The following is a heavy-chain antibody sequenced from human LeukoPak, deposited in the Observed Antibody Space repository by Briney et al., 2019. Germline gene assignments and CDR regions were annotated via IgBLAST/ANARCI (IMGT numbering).Heavy chain of an antibody. CDR3: TSLIGSSSSLFYFDY. J-gene: IGHJ4*02. D-gene: IGHD6-19*01. V-gene: IGHV3-73*01. CDR1: GFTFSGSA. CDR2: IRDKANSYAT. Sequence: GGSLRLSCAASGFTFSGSAMHWVRQASGKGLEWVGRIRDKANSYATTYAASVKGRFTISGDDSKNTAYLQMNSLKTEDTAVYYCTSLIGSSSSLFYFDYWGQGTLVTVSS.